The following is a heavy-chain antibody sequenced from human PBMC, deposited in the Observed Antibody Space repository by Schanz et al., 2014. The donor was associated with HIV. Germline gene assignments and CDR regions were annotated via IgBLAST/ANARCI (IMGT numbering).Heavy chain of an antibody. Sequence: EVQLVESGGGLIQPGGSLRLSCAASGFTVSSSYMSWVRQAPGKGLEWVSSISESGGRTYYADSVNGRFTISRDNSKNTLYLQMTTLRIDDTAVYYCAKPEYDSRGSSQSHFDYWGQGTLVTVSS. CDR2: SESGGRT. V-gene: IGHV3-23*04. D-gene: IGHD3-22*01. J-gene: IGHJ4*02. CDR3: AKPEYDSRGSSQSHFDY. CDR1: GFTVSSSY.